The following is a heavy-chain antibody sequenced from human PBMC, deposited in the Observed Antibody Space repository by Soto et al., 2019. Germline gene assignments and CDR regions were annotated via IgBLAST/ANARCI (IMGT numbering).Heavy chain of an antibody. CDR1: GFTFSSYW. J-gene: IGHJ6*02. V-gene: IGHV3-74*01. CDR2: INSDGSST. CDR3: ARGGPGGSGSYYKGYYGMDV. Sequence: GGSLRLSCAASGFTFSSYWMHWVRQAPGKGLVWVSRINSDGSSTSYADSVKGRFTISRDNAKNTLYLQMNSLRAEDTAVYYCARGGPGGSGSYYKGYYGMDVWGQGNTVTVSS. D-gene: IGHD3-10*01.